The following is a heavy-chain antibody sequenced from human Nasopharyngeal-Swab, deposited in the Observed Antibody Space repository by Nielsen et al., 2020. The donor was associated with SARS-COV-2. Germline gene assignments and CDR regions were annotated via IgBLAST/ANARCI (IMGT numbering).Heavy chain of an antibody. CDR3: ARDPHGDYGVFDY. D-gene: IGHD4-17*01. J-gene: IGHJ4*02. CDR1: GFTFSDYY. V-gene: IGHV3-11*04. CDR2: ISGSGGTI. Sequence: GGSLRLSCTVSGFTFSDYYMAWIRQAPGKALEWISYISGSGGTIYYADSVEGRFSISRDNSKNSLFLQMNSLTAEDTAVYYCARDPHGDYGVFDYWGQGTLVAVST.